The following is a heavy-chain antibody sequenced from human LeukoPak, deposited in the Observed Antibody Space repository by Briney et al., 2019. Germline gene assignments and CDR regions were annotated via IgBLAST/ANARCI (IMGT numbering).Heavy chain of an antibody. J-gene: IGHJ3*01. Sequence: GGSLRLSCAASGFTFYNNAMGWVRQAPGKGLEWVSAISGSRNKTYYADSVKGRFTISRDNSKNTVYLQMNSLRAEDTAVYYCAKDLYGVIAPNDAFDFWGQGTLVTVSS. CDR2: ISGSRNKT. D-gene: IGHD3-16*02. V-gene: IGHV3-23*01. CDR1: GFTFYNNA. CDR3: AKDLYGVIAPNDAFDF.